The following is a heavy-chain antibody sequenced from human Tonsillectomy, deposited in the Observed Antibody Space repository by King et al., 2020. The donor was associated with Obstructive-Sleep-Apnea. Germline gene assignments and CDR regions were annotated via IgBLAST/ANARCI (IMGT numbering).Heavy chain of an antibody. CDR3: ARHQNDMAAVGIDWFDP. CDR2: IYYSGST. D-gene: IGHD6-13*01. J-gene: IGHJ5*02. V-gene: IGHV4-59*08. Sequence: QLQESGPGLVKPSETLSLTCTVSGGSISNYYWSWIRQPPGKGLEWIGYIYYSGSTNYNPSLKSRVTISVDTSKNQFSLKLSSVTAADTALYYCARHQNDMAAVGIDWFDPWGQGALVTVSS. CDR1: GGSISNYY.